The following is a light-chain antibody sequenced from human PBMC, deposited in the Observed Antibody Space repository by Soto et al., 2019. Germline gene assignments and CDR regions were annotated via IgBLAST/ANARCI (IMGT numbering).Light chain of an antibody. CDR2: DAS. Sequence: EIVLTQSPATLSLSPGERAALSCRASQSVSTYLAWYQQKPGQAPRLFIYDASNRATGIPARFSGSGSGTDFTLTITSLDPEDFAVYYCQQRSYWPLTFGQGTRLEIK. J-gene: IGKJ5*01. CDR3: QQRSYWPLT. CDR1: QSVSTY. V-gene: IGKV3-11*01.